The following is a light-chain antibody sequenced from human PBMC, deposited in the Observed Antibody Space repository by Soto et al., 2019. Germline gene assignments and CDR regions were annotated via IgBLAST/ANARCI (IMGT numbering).Light chain of an antibody. V-gene: IGKV3-20*01. J-gene: IGKJ2*01. CDR3: QQYGSSPPYT. Sequence: EIVLTQSPGTLSLSPGERATLSCRASQSVSSSYLAWYQQKPGQAPRLLIYGASSRATGIPDRLSGSGSGTDFTLTISRLELEDFAVYSCQQYGSSPPYTFGQWTKLEIK. CDR1: QSVSSSY. CDR2: GAS.